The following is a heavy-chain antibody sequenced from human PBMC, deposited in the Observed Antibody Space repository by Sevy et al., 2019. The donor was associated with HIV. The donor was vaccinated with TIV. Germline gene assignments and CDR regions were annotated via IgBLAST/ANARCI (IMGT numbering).Heavy chain of an antibody. CDR2: IHYSGST. CDR3: ARSGFLEWPGSFRGPRNWHDP. V-gene: IGHV4-59*13. J-gene: IGHJ5*02. CDR1: GGSIRNYY. Sequence: GSLRLSCTVSGGSIRNYYWSWIRQPPGKGLEWIGYIHYSGSTDYNPSLKSRVTISVDTSKNQFSLKVDSVTAADTAVYYCARSGFLEWPGSFRGPRNWHDPWGQGTLVTVSS. D-gene: IGHD3-3*01.